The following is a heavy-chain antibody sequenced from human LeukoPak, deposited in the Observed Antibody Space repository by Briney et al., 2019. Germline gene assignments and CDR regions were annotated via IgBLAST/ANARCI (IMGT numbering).Heavy chain of an antibody. CDR3: ASFYCSSTSCSDYYGMDV. J-gene: IGHJ6*02. CDR2: INHSGST. Sequence: SETLSLTCAVYGGSFSGYYWSWIRQPPGKGLEWIGEINHSGSTNYNPSLKSRVTISVDTSKNQFSLKLSSVTAADTAVYYCASFYCSSTSCSDYYGMDVWGQGTTVTVSS. CDR1: GGSFSGYY. V-gene: IGHV4-34*01. D-gene: IGHD2-2*01.